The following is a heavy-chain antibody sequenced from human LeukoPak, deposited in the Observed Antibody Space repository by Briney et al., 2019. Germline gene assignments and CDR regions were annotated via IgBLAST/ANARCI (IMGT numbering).Heavy chain of an antibody. V-gene: IGHV3-23*01. CDR3: AKAPYYYDSSGLLRIGY. J-gene: IGHJ4*02. Sequence: GGSLRLSCAASGFTFSSYAMSWVRQAPGKRLEWVSAISGSGGSTYYADSVKGRFTISRDNSKNTLYLQMNSLRAEDTAVYYCAKAPYYYDSSGLLRIGYWGQGTLVTVSS. D-gene: IGHD3-22*01. CDR2: ISGSGGST. CDR1: GFTFSSYA.